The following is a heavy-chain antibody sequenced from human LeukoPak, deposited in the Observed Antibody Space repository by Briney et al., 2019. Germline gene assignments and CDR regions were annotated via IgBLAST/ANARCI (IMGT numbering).Heavy chain of an antibody. J-gene: IGHJ4*02. CDR3: ARGRVVAASPYYFDY. D-gene: IGHD2-15*01. Sequence: SVKVSCKASGGTFSSYAISWVRQAPGQGLEWMGVIIPIFGTANYAQKFQGRVTITADESTSTAYMELSSLRSEDTAVYYCARGRVVAASPYYFDYWGQGTLVTVSS. V-gene: IGHV1-69*13. CDR1: GGTFSSYA. CDR2: IIPIFGTA.